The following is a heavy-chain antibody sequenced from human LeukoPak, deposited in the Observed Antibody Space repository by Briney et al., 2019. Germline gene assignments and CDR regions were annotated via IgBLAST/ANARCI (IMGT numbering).Heavy chain of an antibody. D-gene: IGHD5-24*01. V-gene: IGHV4-59*12. CDR1: GGSISSYY. CDR3: ARGGRWLQDLNWFDP. CDR2: IYYSGST. J-gene: IGHJ5*02. Sequence: PSETLSLTCTVSGGSISSYYWSWIRQPPGKGLEWIGYIYYSGSTNYNPSLKSRVTISVDTSKNQFSLKLSSVTAADTAVYYCARGGRWLQDLNWFDPWGQGTLVTVSS.